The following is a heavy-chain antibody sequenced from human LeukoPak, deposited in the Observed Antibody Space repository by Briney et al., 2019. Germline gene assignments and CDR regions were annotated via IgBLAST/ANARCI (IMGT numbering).Heavy chain of an antibody. D-gene: IGHD6-13*01. V-gene: IGHV1-69*01. CDR3: ARGGGSSWYVPSNYYYYGMDV. J-gene: IGHJ6*02. CDR1: GGTFSSYA. Sequence: SVKVSCKASGGTFSSYAISWVRQAPGQGLEWMGGIIPIFGTANYAQKFQGRVTITADESTSTAYMELSSLRSEDTAVYYCARGGGSSWYVPSNYYYYGMDVWGQGTTVTVSS. CDR2: IIPIFGTA.